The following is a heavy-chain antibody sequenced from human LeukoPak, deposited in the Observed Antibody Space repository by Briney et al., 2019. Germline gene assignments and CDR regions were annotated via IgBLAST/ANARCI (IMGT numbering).Heavy chain of an antibody. CDR3: ARSPIGYYGHPGAFDI. J-gene: IGHJ3*02. Sequence: PGGSLRLSCAASGFTFSSYGMSWVRQAPGKGLEWVSVIYSGGSTYYADSVKGRFTISRDNSKNTLYLQMNSLRAEDTAVYYCARSPIGYYGHPGAFDIWGQGTMVTVSS. CDR2: IYSGGST. D-gene: IGHD3-10*01. CDR1: GFTFSSYG. V-gene: IGHV3-53*01.